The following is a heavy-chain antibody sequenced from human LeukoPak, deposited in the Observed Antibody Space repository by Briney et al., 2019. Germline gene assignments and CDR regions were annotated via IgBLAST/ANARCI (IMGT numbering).Heavy chain of an antibody. D-gene: IGHD3-16*01. CDR1: GFTFSSYA. Sequence: GGSLRLSCAASGFTFSSYAMSWVRQAPGEGLEWVSAISGSGGSTYYADSVKGRFTISRDNSKNTLYLQMNSLRAEDTAVYYCAMGEDWSTRDLGRSLSLHLDYWGQGTLVTVSS. CDR3: AMGEDWSTRDLGRSLSLHLDY. J-gene: IGHJ4*02. CDR2: ISGSGGST. V-gene: IGHV3-23*01.